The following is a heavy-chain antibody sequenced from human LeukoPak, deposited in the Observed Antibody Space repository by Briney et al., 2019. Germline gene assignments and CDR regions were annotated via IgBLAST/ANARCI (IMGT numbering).Heavy chain of an antibody. V-gene: IGHV4-59*08. J-gene: IGHJ4*02. CDR3: ARHGPGGMFDY. Sequence: SETLSLTCTVSGGSISNYYWSWIRQPPGKGLEWIGYISYSGSTNHNASLKSRVTISIDTSKNQFSLKLSSVTAADTAVYHCARHGPGGMFDYWGQGTLVTVSS. D-gene: IGHD3-16*01. CDR1: GGSISNYY. CDR2: ISYSGST.